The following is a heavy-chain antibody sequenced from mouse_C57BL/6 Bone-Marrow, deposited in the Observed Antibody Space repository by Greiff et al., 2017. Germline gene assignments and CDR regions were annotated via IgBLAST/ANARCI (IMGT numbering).Heavy chain of an antibody. J-gene: IGHJ4*01. D-gene: IGHD2-3*01. V-gene: IGHV7-3*01. Sequence: EVQRVESGGGLVQPGGSLSLSCAASGFTFTDYYMSWVRQPPGKALEWLGFIRNKANGYTTEYSASVKGRFTISRDNSQSILYLQMNALRAEDSATYYCARYPYESYCYYAMDYWGQGTSVTVSS. CDR1: GFTFTDYY. CDR3: ARYPYESYCYYAMDY. CDR2: IRNKANGYTT.